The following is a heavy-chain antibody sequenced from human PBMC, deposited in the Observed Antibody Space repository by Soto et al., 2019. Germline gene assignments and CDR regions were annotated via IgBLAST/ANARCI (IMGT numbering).Heavy chain of an antibody. CDR2: IKEDGSEK. D-gene: IGHD4-17*01. J-gene: IGHJ4*02. Sequence: EVQLVESGGGLVQPGGSLRLSCVVSGFNLRSYWMSWVRQAPGKGLEWVANIKEDGSEKYYVGSVKGRFTISRDNAKNSVYLQMNSLRDEDTAVYYCARPPGAETSYWGQGTLVTVSS. V-gene: IGHV3-7*01. CDR3: ARPPGAETSY. CDR1: GFNLRSYW.